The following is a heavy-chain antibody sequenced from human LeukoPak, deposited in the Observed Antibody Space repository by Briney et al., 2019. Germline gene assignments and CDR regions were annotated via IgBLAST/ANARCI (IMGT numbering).Heavy chain of an antibody. CDR2: IYYSGST. CDR1: GGSISSSSYY. V-gene: IGHV4-39*07. CDR3: ARNDPRGYCSSTSCYRIFDP. D-gene: IGHD2-2*02. J-gene: IGHJ5*02. Sequence: SETLSLTCTVSGGSISSSSYYWGWIRQPPGKGLEWIGSIYYSGSTYYNPSLKSRVTISVDTSKNQFSLKLSSVTAADTAVYYCARNDPRGYCSSTSCYRIFDPWGQGTLVTVSS.